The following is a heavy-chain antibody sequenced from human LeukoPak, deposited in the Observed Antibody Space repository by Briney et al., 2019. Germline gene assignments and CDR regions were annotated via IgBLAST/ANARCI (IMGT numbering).Heavy chain of an antibody. Sequence: GGSLRLSCAASGFTFSSYSMNWVRQAPGKGLEWVSSIGSSSSYIYYADSVKGRFTISRDNAKNSLYLQMNSLRAEDTAVYYCARDLRDGYNKGDLDYWGQGTLVTVSS. V-gene: IGHV3-21*01. J-gene: IGHJ4*02. CDR1: GFTFSSYS. D-gene: IGHD5-24*01. CDR3: ARDLRDGYNKGDLDY. CDR2: IGSSSSYI.